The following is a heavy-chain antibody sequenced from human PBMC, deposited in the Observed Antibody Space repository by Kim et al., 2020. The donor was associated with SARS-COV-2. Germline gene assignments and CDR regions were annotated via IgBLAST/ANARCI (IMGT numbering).Heavy chain of an antibody. D-gene: IGHD3-22*01. CDR1: GYTFTSYG. Sequence: ASVKVSCKASGYTFTSYGISCLRQAPGQGLEWMGWISVYNANTNYAQNLQARLTMTTDTSTSTAYMELRSLTSDDTAVYYCARDPAYDSSVYAADYWGQGTLVTVSS. J-gene: IGHJ4*02. CDR2: ISVYNANT. V-gene: IGHV1-18*01. CDR3: ARDPAYDSSVYAADY.